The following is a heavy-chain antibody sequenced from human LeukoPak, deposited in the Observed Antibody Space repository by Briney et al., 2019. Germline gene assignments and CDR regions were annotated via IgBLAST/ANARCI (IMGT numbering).Heavy chain of an antibody. CDR2: IKQDGSEK. J-gene: IGHJ4*02. D-gene: IGHD4-17*01. CDR3: AGRTPGAYFDY. Sequence: GGSLRLSCAASGFTSSSYWMSWVRQAPGKGLEWVANIKQDGSEKYYVDSVKGRFTISRDNAKNSLYLQMNSLRAEDTAVYYCAGRTPGAYFDYWGQGTLVTVSS. CDR1: GFTSSSYW. V-gene: IGHV3-7*03.